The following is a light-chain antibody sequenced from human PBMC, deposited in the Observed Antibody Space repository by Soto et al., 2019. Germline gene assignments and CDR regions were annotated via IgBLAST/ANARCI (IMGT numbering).Light chain of an antibody. Sequence: QSALTQPPSASGSPGQSVTISCTGTSSDVGDYKFVSWYQQHPGKAPKLLMYEVNRRPSGVPDRFSGSKSGNTASLTVSGLQAEDEAEYYCSSYAGNSNVVFGGGTQLTVL. V-gene: IGLV2-8*01. CDR1: SSDVGDYKF. J-gene: IGLJ2*01. CDR3: SSYAGNSNVV. CDR2: EVN.